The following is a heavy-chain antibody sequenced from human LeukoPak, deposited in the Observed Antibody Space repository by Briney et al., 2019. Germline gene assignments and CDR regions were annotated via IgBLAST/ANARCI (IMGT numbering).Heavy chain of an antibody. V-gene: IGHV1-69*05. CDR2: IIPIFGTA. CDR3: ASSWPMRCSSTSCYLKPYCYYYMDV. D-gene: IGHD2-2*01. CDR1: GGTFSSYA. J-gene: IGHJ6*03. Sequence: SVKVSCKASGGTFSSYAISWVRQAPGQGLEWMGGIIPIFGTANYAQKFQGRVTITTDESTSTAYMELSSLRSEDTAVYYCASSWPMRCSSTSCYLKPYCYYYMDVWGKGTTVTVSS.